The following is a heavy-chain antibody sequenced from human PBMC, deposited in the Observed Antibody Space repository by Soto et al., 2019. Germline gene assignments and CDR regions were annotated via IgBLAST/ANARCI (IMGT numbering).Heavy chain of an antibody. CDR3: AKDQGYTYGPSDY. J-gene: IGHJ4*02. D-gene: IGHD5-18*01. V-gene: IGHV3-30*18. CDR2: ISYDGSNE. Sequence: QVQLVESGGGVVQPGRSLRLSCAASGFTFSSYAMHWVRQAPGKGLEWVAVISYDGSNEYYADSVKGRFTISRDNSKNTLYLRMNSLRAEDTAVYYCAKDQGYTYGPSDYWGQGTLVTVSS. CDR1: GFTFSSYA.